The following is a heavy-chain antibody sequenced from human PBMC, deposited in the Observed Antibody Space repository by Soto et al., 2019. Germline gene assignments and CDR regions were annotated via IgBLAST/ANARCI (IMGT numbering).Heavy chain of an antibody. J-gene: IGHJ4*02. CDR1: GGSFSGYY. CDR2: INHSGST. Sequence: KASETLSLTCAVYGGSFSGYYWSWIRQPPGKGLEWIGEINHSGSTNYNPSLKSRVTISVDTSKNQFSLKLSSVTAADTAVYYCARALYATRFNYYDSSGPIDYWGQGTLVTVSS. D-gene: IGHD3-22*01. CDR3: ARALYATRFNYYDSSGPIDY. V-gene: IGHV4-34*01.